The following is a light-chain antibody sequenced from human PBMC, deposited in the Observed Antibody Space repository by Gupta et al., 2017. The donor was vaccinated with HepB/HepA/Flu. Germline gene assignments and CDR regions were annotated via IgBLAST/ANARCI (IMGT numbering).Light chain of an antibody. CDR3: QQRDSTPRT. CDR2: AAS. J-gene: IGKJ2*01. CDR1: QSISSY. V-gene: IGKV1-39*01. Sequence: DIQMTQSPSSLSASVGDRVTITCRASQSISSYLNWYQQKPGKAPKLLIYAASRVKSGVPSRFSGSGSGTDFTLTISSRQPEDFANYYCQQRDSTPRTFGQGTKLEIK.